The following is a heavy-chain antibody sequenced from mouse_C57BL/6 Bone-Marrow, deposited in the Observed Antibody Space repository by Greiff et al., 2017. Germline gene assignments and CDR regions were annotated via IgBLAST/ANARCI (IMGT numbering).Heavy chain of an antibody. CDR2: IDPSDSYT. CDR3: ARETNHGSSYDFDY. D-gene: IGHD1-1*01. J-gene: IGHJ2*01. CDR1: GYTFTSYW. V-gene: IGHV1-69*01. Sequence: VQLQQPGAELVMPGASVKLSCKASGYTFTSYWMHWVKQRPGQGLEWIGEIDPSDSYTNYNQKFKGKSTLTVDKSSSTAYMQLSSLTSEDSAVYYCARETNHGSSYDFDYWGQGTTLTVSS.